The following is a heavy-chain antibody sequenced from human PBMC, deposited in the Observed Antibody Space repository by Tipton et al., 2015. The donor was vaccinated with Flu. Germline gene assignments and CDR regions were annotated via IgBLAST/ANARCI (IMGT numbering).Heavy chain of an antibody. CDR3: ARDTSYCSGGSCDY. D-gene: IGHD2-15*01. Sequence: GSLRLSCAASGSTVSSNYMSWVRQAPGKGLEWVSVIYSGGSTYYADSVKGRFTISRDNSKNTLYLQMNSLRAEDTAVYYCARDTSYCSGGSCDYWGQGTLVTVSS. J-gene: IGHJ4*02. CDR1: GSTVSSNY. CDR2: IYSGGST. V-gene: IGHV3-53*01.